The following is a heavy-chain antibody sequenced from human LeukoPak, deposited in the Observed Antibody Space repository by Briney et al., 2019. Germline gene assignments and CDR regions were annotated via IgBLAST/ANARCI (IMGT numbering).Heavy chain of an antibody. Sequence: PGGSLRLSCAASGFTVSSNYMSWVRQAPGKGLEWVSVIYSGGSTYYADSVKGRFTISRDNSKNTLYLQMNSLRAEDTAVYYCAREGRYCSGGSCYSPYYYYYYMDVWGKGTTVTVSS. D-gene: IGHD2-15*01. CDR3: AREGRYCSGGSCYSPYYYYYYMDV. CDR2: IYSGGST. V-gene: IGHV3-53*05. J-gene: IGHJ6*03. CDR1: GFTVSSNY.